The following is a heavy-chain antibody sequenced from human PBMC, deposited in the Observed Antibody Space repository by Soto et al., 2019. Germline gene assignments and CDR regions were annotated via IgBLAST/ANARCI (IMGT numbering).Heavy chain of an antibody. CDR1: GYTFTSYD. V-gene: IGHV1-8*01. CDR3: ARGGSGLYWVGIGRNDDY. J-gene: IGHJ4*02. CDR2: MNPNSGNT. D-gene: IGHD1-26*01. Sequence: QVQLVQSGAEVKKPGASVKVSCKASGYTFTSYDINWVRQAIGQGLEWMGWMNPNSGNTGYAQKFQGTDTMTRNTTISTDYMELSSVGSGDTAVYYCARGGSGLYWVGIGRNDDYWGQGTLVTVSS.